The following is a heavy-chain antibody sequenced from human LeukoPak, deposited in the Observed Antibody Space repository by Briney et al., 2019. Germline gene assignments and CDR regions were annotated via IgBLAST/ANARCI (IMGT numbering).Heavy chain of an antibody. D-gene: IGHD3-22*01. CDR2: ISIGGENT. Sequence: PGGSLRLSCVASRVTFSNYAMTWLRQPPGKGLEWVSSISIGGENTYYAGSVRGRFTVSRDNGKNTLYLQMTSLRADDTAVYHCAKGPTTEVIDYSYDTSGSTYVDLWGQGTRVTVSP. CDR1: RVTFSNYA. V-gene: IGHV3-23*01. J-gene: IGHJ4*02. CDR3: AKGPTTEVIDYSYDTSGSTYVDL.